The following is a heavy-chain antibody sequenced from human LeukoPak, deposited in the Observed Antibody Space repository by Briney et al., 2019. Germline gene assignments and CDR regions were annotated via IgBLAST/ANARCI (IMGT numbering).Heavy chain of an antibody. CDR3: AKGPSVAPWFDF. D-gene: IGHD6-19*01. CDR1: GFTFDDYA. J-gene: IGHJ4*02. CDR2: ISWNGGRI. V-gene: IGHV3-9*01. Sequence: GRSLRLSCAASGFTFDDYAMHWVRQAPGKGLEWVSGISWNGGRIGYADSVKGRFTISRDNAKKSLYLQMNSLRVEDTALYYCAKGPSVAPWFDFWGQGTLVTVSS.